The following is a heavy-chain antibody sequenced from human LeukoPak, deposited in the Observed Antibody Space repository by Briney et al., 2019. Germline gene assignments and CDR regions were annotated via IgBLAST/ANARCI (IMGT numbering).Heavy chain of an antibody. CDR3: ARGDAGYGMRWFDP. CDR2: INPSGNT. Sequence: SETLSLTCAVFGGSFSGYYWGWVRQSPGKGLEWIGEINPSGNTNYNPSLKSRVTISVDTSKNQFSLKLSSLTAADTAVYYCARGDAGYGMRWFDPWGQGTLVTVSS. J-gene: IGHJ5*02. D-gene: IGHD2-15*01. V-gene: IGHV4-34*01. CDR1: GGSFSGYY.